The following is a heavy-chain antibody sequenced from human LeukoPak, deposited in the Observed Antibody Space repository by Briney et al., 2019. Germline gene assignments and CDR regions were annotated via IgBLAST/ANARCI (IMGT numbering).Heavy chain of an antibody. V-gene: IGHV1-18*01. CDR2: ISAYNGNT. CDR3: ARDPKTLSGSYYYDYFDY. J-gene: IGHJ4*02. Sequence: ASVKVSCKASGYTFTSYGISWVRQAPGQGLEWMGWISAYNGNTNYAQKLQGRVTMTTDTSTSTAYMELRSLRSDDTAVYYCARDPKTLSGSYYYDYFDYWGQGALVTVSS. CDR1: GYTFTSYG. D-gene: IGHD1-26*01.